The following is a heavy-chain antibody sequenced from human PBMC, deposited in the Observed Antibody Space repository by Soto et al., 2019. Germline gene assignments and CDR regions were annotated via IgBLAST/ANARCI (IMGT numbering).Heavy chain of an antibody. CDR1: SGSISSRNW. Sequence: SETLSLTCAVSSGSISSRNWWSWVRQPPGKGLEWIGEIYHSGSTNYNPSLKSRVTISVDKSKNQFSLKLSSVTAADTAVYYCARDRGGYYYYYMDVWGKGTTVTVSS. CDR3: ARDRGGYYYYYMDV. J-gene: IGHJ6*03. V-gene: IGHV4-4*02. D-gene: IGHD3-16*01. CDR2: IYHSGST.